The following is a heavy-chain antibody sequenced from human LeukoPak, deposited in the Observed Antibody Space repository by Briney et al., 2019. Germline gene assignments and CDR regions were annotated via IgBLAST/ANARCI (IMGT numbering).Heavy chain of an antibody. J-gene: IGHJ4*02. D-gene: IGHD3-16*01. CDR1: GYSISSGYY. CDR3: ARHKPLLWQGMITFGPPDY. V-gene: IGHV4-38-2*02. CDR2: TNHSGST. Sequence: KTSETLSLTCTVSGYSISSGYYWGWIRQPPGKGLEWIGETNHSGSTNYNPSLKSRVTISVDTSKNQFSLKLSSVTAADTAVYYCARHKPLLWQGMITFGPPDYWGQGTLVTVSS.